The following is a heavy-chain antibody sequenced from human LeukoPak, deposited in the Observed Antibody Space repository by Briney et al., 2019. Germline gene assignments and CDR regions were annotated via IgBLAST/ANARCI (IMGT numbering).Heavy chain of an antibody. CDR1: GFTFSSYA. V-gene: IGHV3-23*01. CDR2: ISGSGGST. J-gene: IGHJ6*02. D-gene: IGHD3/OR15-3a*01. CDR3: AKTVGWLPLGGMDV. Sequence: GGSLRLSCAASGFTFSSYAMSWVRQAPGKGLEWVSAISGSGGSTYYADSVKGRFTISRDNSKNTLYLQMNSLRAEDTAVYYCAKTVGWLPLGGMDVWGQGTTVTVSS.